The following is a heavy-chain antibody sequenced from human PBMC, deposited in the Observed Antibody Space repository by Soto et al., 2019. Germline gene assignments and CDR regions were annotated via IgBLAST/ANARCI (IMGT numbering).Heavy chain of an antibody. V-gene: IGHV5-51*01. J-gene: IGHJ6*02. D-gene: IGHD5-18*01. CDR1: GNSFNNW. CDR3: ARTESGYSYGFADV. CDR2: IYPGDSDT. Sequence: GESLKISCKGCGNSFNNWIGWVRQMPGKGLEWVGIIYPGDSDTRYSPSFQGQVTISADKSISTAYLQWSSLKASDTAMYYCARTESGYSYGFADVWGQGTTVTVSS.